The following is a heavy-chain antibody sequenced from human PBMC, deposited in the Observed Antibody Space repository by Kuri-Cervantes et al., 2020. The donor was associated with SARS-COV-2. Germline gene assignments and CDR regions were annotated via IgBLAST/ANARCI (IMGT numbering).Heavy chain of an antibody. D-gene: IGHD3-10*01. V-gene: IGHV3-30-3*01. CDR1: GFTFSSSA. CDR2: ISYDGSNK. Sequence: WGSLRLSCAASGFTFSSSAMHWVRQAPGKGLEWVADISYDGSNKYYADSVKRRFTISRDNSKNTLYLQMNSLSAEDTVVYYWVREYYDSGRMYGMDVWGQGTTVTVSS. J-gene: IGHJ6*02. CDR3: VREYYDSGRMYGMDV.